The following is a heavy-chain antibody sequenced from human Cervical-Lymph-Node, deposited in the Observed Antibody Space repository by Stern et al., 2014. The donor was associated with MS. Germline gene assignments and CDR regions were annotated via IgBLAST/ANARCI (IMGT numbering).Heavy chain of an antibody. CDR2: INPNSGGS. CDR3: ARNRALYSNTFDFDY. J-gene: IGHJ4*02. Sequence: QDQLVQSGAEVKKPGASVKVSCTASGYTFTDYYMHWVRQAPGQGLEWMGWINPNSGGSNYAQKFQGRVTMTRDTSISTAYMELSSLRSDDTAIYYCARNRALYSNTFDFDYWGQGTLVTGSS. CDR1: GYTFTDYY. D-gene: IGHD6-13*01. V-gene: IGHV1-2*02.